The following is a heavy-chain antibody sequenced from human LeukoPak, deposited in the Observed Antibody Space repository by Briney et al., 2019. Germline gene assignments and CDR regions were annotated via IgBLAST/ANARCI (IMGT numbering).Heavy chain of an antibody. Sequence: GASVKVSCKASGYTFTGYFMHWVRQAPGQGREWMGWINPNIGDASYAQKFQGRVTMTRDRSINTAYMELSRLTSDDTAVYYCARMDLDGGDSIGFDSWGQGTLVTVSS. V-gene: IGHV1-2*02. CDR2: INPNIGDA. J-gene: IGHJ5*01. CDR1: GYTFTGYF. CDR3: ARMDLDGGDSIGFDS. D-gene: IGHD2-21*02.